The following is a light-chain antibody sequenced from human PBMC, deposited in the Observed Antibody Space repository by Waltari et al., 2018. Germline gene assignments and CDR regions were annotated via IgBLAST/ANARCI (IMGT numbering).Light chain of an antibody. V-gene: IGKV1-33*01. CDR3: QQYASLPLT. CDR2: DAG. Sequence: DIQMTQSPSSLSASVGDRVTITCQASQDIRKNLNWFQQKPGKPPQVLIFDAGNSQAAFPSSFSGSGSGTDFAFTISSLQPEDIGTYYCQQYASLPLTFGGGTRVQIK. J-gene: IGKJ4*01. CDR1: QDIRKN.